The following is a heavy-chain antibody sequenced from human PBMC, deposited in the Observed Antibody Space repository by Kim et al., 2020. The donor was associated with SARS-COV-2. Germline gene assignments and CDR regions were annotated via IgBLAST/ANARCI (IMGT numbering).Heavy chain of an antibody. Sequence: SETLSLTCTVSGGSISSGGYYWSWIRQHPGKGLEWIGYIYYSGSTYYNPSLKSRVTISVDTSKNQFSLKLSSVTAADTAVYYCARVYGSGSYYNYYGMDVWGQGTTVTVSS. V-gene: IGHV4-31*03. CDR1: GGSISSGGYY. D-gene: IGHD3-10*01. CDR3: ARVYGSGSYYNYYGMDV. J-gene: IGHJ6*02. CDR2: IYYSGST.